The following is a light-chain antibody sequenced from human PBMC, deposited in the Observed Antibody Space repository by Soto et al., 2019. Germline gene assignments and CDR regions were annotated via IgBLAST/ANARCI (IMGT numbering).Light chain of an antibody. V-gene: IGKV1-39*01. CDR1: QSISNY. Sequence: DIQMTQSPSSLSASVGDRVTITCRASQSISNYLNWYQQKPGKAPKLLIYAASSLQSGVPSRFSGSGSGTDFTLSISSLQPEDFATYYCQQRYSTPYTFCQGTKLEIK. CDR2: AAS. CDR3: QQRYSTPYT. J-gene: IGKJ2*01.